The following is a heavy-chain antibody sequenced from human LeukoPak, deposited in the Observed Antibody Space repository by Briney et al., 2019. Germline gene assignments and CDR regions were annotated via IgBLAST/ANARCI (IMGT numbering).Heavy chain of an antibody. Sequence: SGEPLTLPCAASGFTFSRYYLSWLRQAPGKGLDWVEGINNGGSTYYADSVKGRFTISIDKSKNKLVLQMNSLRVEETAVYYCARGLYCTNGVCYSGLAFDYWGQGTLVTVSS. CDR3: ARGLYCTNGVCYSGLAFDY. D-gene: IGHD2-8*01. CDR1: GFTFSRYY. J-gene: IGHJ4*02. V-gene: IGHV3-66*02. CDR2: INNGGST.